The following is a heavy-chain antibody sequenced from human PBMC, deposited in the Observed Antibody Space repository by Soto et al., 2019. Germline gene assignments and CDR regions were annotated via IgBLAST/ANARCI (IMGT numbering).Heavy chain of an antibody. V-gene: IGHV3-23*01. J-gene: IGHJ4*02. CDR1: GFTFSSYA. CDR3: AKDVDFWSGYYYFDY. D-gene: IGHD3-3*01. Sequence: GGSLRLSCAASGFTFSSYAMSWVRQAPGEGLEWVSAISGSGGSTYYADSVKGRFTISRDNSKNTLYLQMNSLRAEDTAVYYCAKDVDFWSGYYYFDYWGQGTLVTVSS. CDR2: ISGSGGST.